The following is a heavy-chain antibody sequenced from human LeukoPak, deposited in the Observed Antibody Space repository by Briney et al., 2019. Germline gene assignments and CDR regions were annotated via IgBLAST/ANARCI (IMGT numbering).Heavy chain of an antibody. CDR3: AKGSYYDSSGSFYFDY. V-gene: IGHV3-23*01. Sequence: GRSLRLSCAASGFTFSSYGMSWVRQAPGKGLEWVSDISGSGDNTYYADSVKGRFTISRDNSKNTLYVQVNSLGTEDTAAYYCAKGSYYDSSGSFYFDYWGEGTLVTVSS. D-gene: IGHD3-22*01. CDR2: ISGSGDNT. CDR1: GFTFSSYG. J-gene: IGHJ4*02.